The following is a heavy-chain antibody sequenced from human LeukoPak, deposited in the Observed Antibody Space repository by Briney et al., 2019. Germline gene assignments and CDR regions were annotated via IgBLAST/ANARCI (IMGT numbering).Heavy chain of an antibody. Sequence: PSGTLSLTCTVSGGSISSRSYYWGWVRQSPGNGLEWIGSVYYNGPTYYNPSLRSRVTVSVDTSKRQFSLKLSSVTAADTAVYYCTRGSIAYYYMDVRSKGTTVTISS. D-gene: IGHD3-22*01. CDR3: TRGSIAYYYMDV. V-gene: IGHV4-39*01. J-gene: IGHJ6*03. CDR2: VYYNGPT. CDR1: GGSISSRSYY.